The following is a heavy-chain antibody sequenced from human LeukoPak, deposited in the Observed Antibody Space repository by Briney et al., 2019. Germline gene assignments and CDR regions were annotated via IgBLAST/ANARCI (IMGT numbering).Heavy chain of an antibody. CDR2: ISWNSGTI. CDR3: VKGAAYHLGDAFDI. V-gene: IGHV3-9*01. CDR1: GFTFEEHA. Sequence: GRSLRLSCAASGFTFEEHAMHWVRQAPGKGLEWVSGISWNSGTIGYADSVKGRFTNSRDNAKNSLYLQMNSLRAEDTALYYCVKGAAYHLGDAFDIWGQGTMVTVSS. J-gene: IGHJ3*02. D-gene: IGHD2-15*01.